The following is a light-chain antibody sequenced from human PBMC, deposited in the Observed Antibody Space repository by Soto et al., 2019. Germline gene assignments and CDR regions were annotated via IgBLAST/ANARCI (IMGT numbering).Light chain of an antibody. J-gene: IGLJ3*02. V-gene: IGLV2-23*01. CDR1: SSDVGSYNL. CDR2: EGN. CDR3: CSYAGRTTWV. Sequence: SALTQPASVSGSPGQSITISCTGSSSDVGSYNLVSWYQQNQGKAPKLMIYEGNKRPSGVSNRFSGSKSGNTASLTISGLQAEDEADYYCCSYAGRTTWVFGGGTKLTVL.